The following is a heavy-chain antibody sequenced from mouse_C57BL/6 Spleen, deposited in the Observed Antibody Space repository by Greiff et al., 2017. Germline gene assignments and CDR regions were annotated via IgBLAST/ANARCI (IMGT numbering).Heavy chain of an antibody. CDR1: GFTFSSYA. J-gene: IGHJ3*01. CDR3: ARAQGAY. V-gene: IGHV5-4*01. CDR2: ISDGGSYT. Sequence: EVQVVESGGGLVKPGGSLKLSCAASGFTFSSYAMSWVRQTPEKRLEWVATISDGGSYTYYPDNVKGRFTISRDNAKNNLYLQMSHLKSEDTAMYYCARAQGAYWGQGTLVTVSA.